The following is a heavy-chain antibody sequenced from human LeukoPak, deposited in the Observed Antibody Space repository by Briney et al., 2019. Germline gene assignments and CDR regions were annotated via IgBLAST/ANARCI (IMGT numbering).Heavy chain of an antibody. CDR1: GFTFSSYA. CDR2: ISSGGST. V-gene: IGHV3-23*01. Sequence: HPGGSLRLSCAASGFTFSSYAMSWVRQAPGKGLEWVSAISSGGSTYYADSVKGRFTISRDNSKNTLYLQMNSLRVEDTAVYYCAKLDSSGKYPDYWGQGTLVTVSS. D-gene: IGHD3-10*01. J-gene: IGHJ4*02. CDR3: AKLDSSGKYPDY.